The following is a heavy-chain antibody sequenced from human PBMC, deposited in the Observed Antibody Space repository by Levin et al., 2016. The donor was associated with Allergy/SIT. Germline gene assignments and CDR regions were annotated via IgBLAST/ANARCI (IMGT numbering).Heavy chain of an antibody. D-gene: IGHD3-3*01. CDR1: GFTFSDYS. CDR3: ARDFGSGHYGGDH. J-gene: IGHJ5*02. Sequence: GESLKISCAASGFTFSDYSMNWVRQAPGKGLEWISYISSSGNTVLYAESVKGRFTISRDNGKNSLYLQMNSLRDEDTAVFYCARDFGSGHYGGDHWGQGTLVTVSS. V-gene: IGHV3-48*02. CDR2: ISSSGNTV.